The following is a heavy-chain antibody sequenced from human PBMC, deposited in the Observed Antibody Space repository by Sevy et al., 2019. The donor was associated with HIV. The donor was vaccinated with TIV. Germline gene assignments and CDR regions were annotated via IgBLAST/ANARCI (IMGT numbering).Heavy chain of an antibody. J-gene: IGHJ4*02. V-gene: IGHV3-72*01. Sequence: GGSLRLSCAASGFTFSDHYMDWVRQAPGKGLEWVGRTRNKANSYTTEYAASVKGRFTISRDDSKNSLYLQMNSLKTEDTAVYYCARDCHLSLRYFDWLSHWGQGTLVTVSS. CDR3: ARDCHLSLRYFDWLSH. CDR2: TRNKANSYTT. CDR1: GFTFSDHY. D-gene: IGHD3-9*01.